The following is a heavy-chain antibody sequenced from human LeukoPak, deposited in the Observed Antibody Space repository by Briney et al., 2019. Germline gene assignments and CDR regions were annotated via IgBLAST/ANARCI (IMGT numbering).Heavy chain of an antibody. D-gene: IGHD2-15*01. CDR2: IYPGDSDT. Sequence: GESLKISCKGSGYSFTSYWIGWVRQMPGKGLEWMGIIYPGDSDTRYSPSFQGQVTISADKSISTAYLQWSSLKASDTAMYYCAREYQYCSGGSCCSLSFDYWGQGTLVTVSS. J-gene: IGHJ4*02. CDR3: AREYQYCSGGSCCSLSFDY. V-gene: IGHV5-51*01. CDR1: GYSFTSYW.